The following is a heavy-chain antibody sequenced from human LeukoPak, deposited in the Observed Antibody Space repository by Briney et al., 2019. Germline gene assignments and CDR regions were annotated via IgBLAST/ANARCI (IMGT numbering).Heavy chain of an antibody. D-gene: IGHD4-17*01. Sequence: PSETLSLTCSVSGGSFRSSSYYWGWIRQPPGKGLEWIGNIYYRGNTYYSPSLKSRVTISVDTSKNQFSLKLSSVTAADTAVYYCATTTVTTRHAFDIWGQGTMVTVSS. CDR1: GGSFRSSSYY. CDR3: ATTTVTTRHAFDI. V-gene: IGHV4-39*01. CDR2: IYYRGNT. J-gene: IGHJ3*02.